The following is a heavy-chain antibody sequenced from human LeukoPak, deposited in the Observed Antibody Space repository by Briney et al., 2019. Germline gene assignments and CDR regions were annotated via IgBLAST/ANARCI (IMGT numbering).Heavy chain of an antibody. V-gene: IGHV4-34*01. Sequence: SETLSLTCAVYGGSLNGHYWSWIRQSPGKGLEWIGEGSDSGGTKFNPSLKSRVSISADTSKNQFSLKLTSMTAADTAVYYCARDGYSSSEDAFDIWGQGTMVTVSS. CDR3: ARDGYSSSEDAFDI. D-gene: IGHD6-13*01. J-gene: IGHJ3*02. CDR1: GGSLNGHY. CDR2: GSDSGGT.